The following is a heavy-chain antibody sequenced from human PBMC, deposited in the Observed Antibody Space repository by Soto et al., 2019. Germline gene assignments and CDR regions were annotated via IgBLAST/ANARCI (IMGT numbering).Heavy chain of an antibody. V-gene: IGHV3-30-3*01. Sequence: QVQLVESGGGVVQPGRSLRLSCAASGFTFSSYAMHWVRQAPGKGLEWVAVISYDGSNKYYADSVKGRFTISRDNPKNTLYLQMNSLRAEDTAVYYCARDEYSSSWLRHAHWGQGTLVTVSS. CDR2: ISYDGSNK. D-gene: IGHD6-13*01. J-gene: IGHJ4*02. CDR1: GFTFSSYA. CDR3: ARDEYSSSWLRHAH.